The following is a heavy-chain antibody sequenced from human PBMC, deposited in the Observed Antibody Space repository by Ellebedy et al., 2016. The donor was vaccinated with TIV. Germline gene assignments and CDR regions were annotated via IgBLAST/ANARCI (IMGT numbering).Heavy chain of an antibody. D-gene: IGHD6-13*01. CDR2: TYYSGST. V-gene: IGHV4-31*03. CDR3: ARDRGYGTSWKAYYFDY. CDR1: GGSISSNGYY. Sequence: SETLSLXXTVSGGSISSNGYYWSWIRQHPGKGLEWIGYTYYSGSTYYNPSLKSRVTISVDTSKNQFSLKLGSVTAADSAVYYCARDRGYGTSWKAYYFDYWGLGTLVTVSS. J-gene: IGHJ4*02.